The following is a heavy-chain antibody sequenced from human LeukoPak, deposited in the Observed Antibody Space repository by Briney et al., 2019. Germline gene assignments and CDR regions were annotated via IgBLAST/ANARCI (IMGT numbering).Heavy chain of an antibody. CDR3: ARRVLMRSSSSRFDY. CDR2: IYYSGST. V-gene: IGHV4-39*01. J-gene: IGHJ4*02. Sequence: PSETLSLTCTVFGGFISSSSYYWGWIRQPPGKGLEWIGSIYYSGSTYYNPSLKSRVTISVDTSKNQFSLKLKSVIAADTAVYYCARRVLMRSSSSRFDYWGQGTLVTVSS. CDR1: GGFISSSSYY. D-gene: IGHD2-2*01.